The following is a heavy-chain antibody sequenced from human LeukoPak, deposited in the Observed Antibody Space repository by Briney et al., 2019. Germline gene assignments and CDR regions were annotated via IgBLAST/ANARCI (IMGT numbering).Heavy chain of an antibody. CDR1: GGPITDYY. J-gene: IGHJ4*02. CDR2: IYFRGTT. D-gene: IGHD3-22*01. CDR3: ARDRFYDNTGFRRLDF. V-gene: IGHV4-59*01. Sequence: SETLSLTCNVSGGPITDYYWSWIRHPPGKGLQWIGYIYFRGTTNYNPSFKSRVTISVDTSKNQFSLRLSSVTAADTAVYYCARDRFYDNTGFRRLDFWGQGVLVTVSS.